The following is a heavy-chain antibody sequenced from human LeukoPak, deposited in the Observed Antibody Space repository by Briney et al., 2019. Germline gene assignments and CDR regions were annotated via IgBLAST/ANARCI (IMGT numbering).Heavy chain of an antibody. J-gene: IGHJ4*02. Sequence: GGSLKLSCAASEFTFSSYAMSWVRQAPGKGLEWVSAISDSGGSTYYADSVKGRFTVSRDNSKNTMYLQMNSLRAEDTAVYYCAKDRRACSSSSCYYRFDYWGQGTLVTVSS. CDR3: AKDRRACSSSSCYYRFDY. D-gene: IGHD2-2*01. V-gene: IGHV3-23*01. CDR2: ISDSGGST. CDR1: EFTFSSYA.